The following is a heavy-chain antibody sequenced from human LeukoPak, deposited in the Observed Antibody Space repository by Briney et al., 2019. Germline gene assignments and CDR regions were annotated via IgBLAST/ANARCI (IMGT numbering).Heavy chain of an antibody. V-gene: IGHV4-59*08. D-gene: IGHD3-22*01. CDR2: IYYNGNT. CDR1: GGSITGHY. Sequence: SETLSLTCSVSGGSITGHYWSWIRQSPRKGLEWIGYIYYNGNTNYNPSLKSRVIILLDMSQNQFSLKLTSVTAADTAIYYCARYDPSDYATSGLYYGVYFDSWGQGTLVSVSS. J-gene: IGHJ4*02. CDR3: ARYDPSDYATSGLYYGVYFDS.